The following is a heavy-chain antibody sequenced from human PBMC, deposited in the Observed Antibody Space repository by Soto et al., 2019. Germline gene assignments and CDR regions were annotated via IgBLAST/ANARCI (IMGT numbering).Heavy chain of an antibody. D-gene: IGHD3-3*01. J-gene: IGHJ4*02. CDR1: GFTFSSYS. Sequence: GGSLRLSCAASGFTFSSYSMNWVRQAPGKGLEWVSSISSSSSYIYYADSVKGRFTISRDNAKNSLYLQMNSLRAEDTAVYYCARVGPGSGYYYFDYWGQGTLVTVSS. V-gene: IGHV3-21*01. CDR3: ARVGPGSGYYYFDY. CDR2: ISSSSSYI.